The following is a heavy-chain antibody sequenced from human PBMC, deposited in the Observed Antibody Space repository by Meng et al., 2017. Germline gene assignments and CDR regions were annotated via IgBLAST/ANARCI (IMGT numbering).Heavy chain of an antibody. Sequence: SETLSLTCAISGDSVSSNTVTWNWIRQSPSRGLEWLGRTFYRSKWYNDYAVSVKSRITINPDTSKNQFSLHLNSVTPEDTAVYYCARSRQGGWSGMDVWGQETTVTVSS. D-gene: IGHD2-15*01. CDR3: ARSRQGGWSGMDV. V-gene: IGHV6-1*01. CDR1: GDSVSSNTVT. J-gene: IGHJ6*02. CDR2: TFYRSKWYN.